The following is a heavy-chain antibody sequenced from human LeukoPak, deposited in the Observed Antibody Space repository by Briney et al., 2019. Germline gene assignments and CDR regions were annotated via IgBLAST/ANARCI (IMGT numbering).Heavy chain of an antibody. CDR3: VRSGSRWFLDY. CDR2: ISSSSAI. Sequence: GGSLRLPCAASGFTFSSYEMNWVRQAPGKGLEWVSYISSSSAIYYADSVKGRFTISRDNAKNSLYLQMNSLRAEDTAVYYCVRSGSRWFLDYWGQGTLVTVSS. V-gene: IGHV3-48*03. CDR1: GFTFSSYE. J-gene: IGHJ4*02. D-gene: IGHD6-13*01.